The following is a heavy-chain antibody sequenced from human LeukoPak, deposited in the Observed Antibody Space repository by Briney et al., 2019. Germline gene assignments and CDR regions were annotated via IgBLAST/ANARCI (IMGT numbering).Heavy chain of an antibody. CDR3: ARDAGPPTGDY. D-gene: IGHD3-10*01. Sequence: SVQVSRQSTRGIHRSYVFSGLRPPASQGVAWMGRIIPIFGIANCAQKLQDRVTITANKSPSTADMELSSLRSEDMSVYYCARDAGPPTGDYWGQGTLVTVSS. V-gene: IGHV1-69*04. CDR1: RGIHRSYV. J-gene: IGHJ4*02. CDR2: IIPIFGIA.